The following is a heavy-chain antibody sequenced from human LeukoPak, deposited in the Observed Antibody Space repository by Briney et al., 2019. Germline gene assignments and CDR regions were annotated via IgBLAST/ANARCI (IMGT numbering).Heavy chain of an antibody. V-gene: IGHV3-20*04. CDR2: ISDSGGST. CDR1: GFTFDDYG. D-gene: IGHD1-26*01. Sequence: GGSLRLSWAASGFTFDDYGMSWVRQAPGKGLEWVSSISDSGGSTYYADSVKGRFTISRDNAKNSLYLQMNRLRAEDTAVYYCARDTLGGSYRTLDYWGQGTLVTVSS. J-gene: IGHJ4*02. CDR3: ARDTLGGSYRTLDY.